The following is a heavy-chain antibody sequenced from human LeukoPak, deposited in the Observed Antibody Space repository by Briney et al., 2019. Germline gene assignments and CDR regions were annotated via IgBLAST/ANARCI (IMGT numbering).Heavy chain of an antibody. V-gene: IGHV1-18*01. CDR1: GYTFTGYG. J-gene: IGHJ4*02. D-gene: IGHD3-10*01. CDR2: ISAYNGNT. Sequence: ASVKVSCKASGYTFTGYGISWVRQAPGQGLEWMGWISAYNGNTNYAQKLQGRVTMTTDTSTSTAYMELRSLRSDDTAVYYCARELGEVYYYGSGSYHNGDYWGQGTLVTVSS. CDR3: ARELGEVYYYGSGSYHNGDY.